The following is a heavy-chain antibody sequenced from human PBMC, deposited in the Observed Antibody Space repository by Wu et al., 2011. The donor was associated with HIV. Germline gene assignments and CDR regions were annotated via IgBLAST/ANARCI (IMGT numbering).Heavy chain of an antibody. CDR2: INLESGEA. D-gene: IGHD2-2*01. CDR3: ATAPPQYCTTSRCVGYWFDP. V-gene: IGHV1-69-2*01. Sequence: VQLVQSGAEVKMPGSSMKISCAVSGRALTDHRIHWVQQAPERGLDWMGLINLESGEATYAEKFQGRITLTADTSIGTAYLEMTNMKSEDTAVYYCATAPPQYCTTSRCVGYWFDPWGQGTLVTVS. CDR1: GRALTDHR. J-gene: IGHJ5*02.